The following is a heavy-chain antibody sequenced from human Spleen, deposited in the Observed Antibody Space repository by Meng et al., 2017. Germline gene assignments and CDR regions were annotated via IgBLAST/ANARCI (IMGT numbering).Heavy chain of an antibody. CDR1: GGSISSYY. Sequence: SETLSLTCTVSGGSISSYYWSWIRQPAGKGLEWIGRIYTSGSTNYNPSLKSRVTMSVDTSKNQFSLKLSSVTAADTAVYYCARDPRGGNYLDAFVIWGQGTMVTFSS. V-gene: IGHV4-4*07. D-gene: IGHD4-23*01. J-gene: IGHJ3*02. CDR3: ARDPRGGNYLDAFVI. CDR2: IYTSGST.